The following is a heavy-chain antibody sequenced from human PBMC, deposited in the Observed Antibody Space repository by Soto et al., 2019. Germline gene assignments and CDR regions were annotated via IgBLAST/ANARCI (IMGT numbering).Heavy chain of an antibody. CDR1: GFTFSSYA. CDR2: ISGSGGST. D-gene: IGHD3-10*01. CDR3: AKDGGSGSYYLNWFDS. Sequence: GGSLRLSCAASGFTFSSYAMSWVRQAPGKGLEWVSAISGSGGSTYYADSVKGRFTISRDNSKNTLYLQMNSLRAEDTAVYYCAKDGGSGSYYLNWFDSWGQGTLVTVSS. V-gene: IGHV3-23*01. J-gene: IGHJ5*01.